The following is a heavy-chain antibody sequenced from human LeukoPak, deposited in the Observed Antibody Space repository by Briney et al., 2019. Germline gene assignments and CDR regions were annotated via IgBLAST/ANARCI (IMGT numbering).Heavy chain of an antibody. V-gene: IGHV1-2*02. Sequence: ASVKVSCKASGYTFTGYYIHWVRQAPGQGLEWMGWINPNSGGTNYAQKFQGRVTMTRDTSISTAYMELSRLRSDDTAVYYCARDQEVVAASNWFDPWGQGTLVTVSS. CDR2: INPNSGGT. J-gene: IGHJ5*02. CDR1: GYTFTGYY. D-gene: IGHD2-15*01. CDR3: ARDQEVVAASNWFDP.